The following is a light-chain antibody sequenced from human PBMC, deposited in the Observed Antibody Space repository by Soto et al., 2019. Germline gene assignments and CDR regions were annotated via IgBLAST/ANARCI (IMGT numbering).Light chain of an antibody. V-gene: IGLV1-44*01. Sequence: QSVLTQPPSASGTAGQRVTISCSGSTSNIGSNTVNWYQQLPGTAPKTLIYSNNQRPSGVPDRFSGSKSGTSGSLAISGLLSEDEVDYYCAAWDDGLNGYVFGTGTKVHRP. CDR1: TSNIGSNT. J-gene: IGLJ1*01. CDR2: SNN. CDR3: AAWDDGLNGYV.